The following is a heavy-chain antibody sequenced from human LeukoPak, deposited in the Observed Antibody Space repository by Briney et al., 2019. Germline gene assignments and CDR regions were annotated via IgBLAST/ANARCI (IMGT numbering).Heavy chain of an antibody. CDR1: GFTFSSYS. V-gene: IGHV3-21*01. D-gene: IGHD3-22*01. J-gene: IGHJ4*02. Sequence: GRSLRLSCAASGFTFSSYSMNWVRQAPGKGLEWVSSISSSSSYIYYADSVKGRFTISRDNAKNSLYLQMNSLRAEDTAVYYCARQGSYYPADFDYWGQGTLVTVSS. CDR2: ISSSSSYI. CDR3: ARQGSYYPADFDY.